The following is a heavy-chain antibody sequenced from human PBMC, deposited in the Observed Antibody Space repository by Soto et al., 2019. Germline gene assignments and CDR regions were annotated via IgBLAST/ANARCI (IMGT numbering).Heavy chain of an antibody. D-gene: IGHD2-2*01. CDR3: ARAGGCISTSCYLYYYGMDV. CDR1: GYTFTSYD. V-gene: IGHV1-46*01. CDR2: INPSGGST. J-gene: IGHJ6*02. Sequence: GASVKVSCKASGYTFTSYDMHWVRQAPGQGHELMGIINPSGGSTSYAQKFQGRVTMTRDTSTSTVYMELSSLRSEDTAVYYCARAGGCISTSCYLYYYGMDVWGQGTTVTVSS.